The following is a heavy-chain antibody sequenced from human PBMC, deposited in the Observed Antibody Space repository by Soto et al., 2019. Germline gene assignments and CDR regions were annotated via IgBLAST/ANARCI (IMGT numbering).Heavy chain of an antibody. CDR2: IIPILGIA. CDR1: GGTFSSYT. CDR3: ARAPYYYDSSGPFPFGMDV. V-gene: IGHV1-69*02. J-gene: IGHJ6*02. D-gene: IGHD3-22*01. Sequence: QVQLVQSGAEVKKPGSSVKVSCKASGGTFSSYTISWVRQAPGQGLEWMGRIIPILGIANYAQKFQGRVTITADKSTSTAYMELSSLISEDTAVYYCARAPYYYDSSGPFPFGMDVWGQGTTVTVSS.